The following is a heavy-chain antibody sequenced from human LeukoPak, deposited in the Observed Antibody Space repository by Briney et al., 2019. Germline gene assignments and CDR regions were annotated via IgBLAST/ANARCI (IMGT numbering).Heavy chain of an antibody. Sequence: SVKVSCKASGGTFSSYAISWVRQAPGQGLEWMGRIIPILGIANYAQKFQGRVTITADKSTSTAYMELRSLRSDDTAVYYCATERTGSLVYWGQGTLVTVSS. V-gene: IGHV1-69*04. D-gene: IGHD1-14*01. J-gene: IGHJ4*02. CDR2: IIPILGIA. CDR3: ATERTGSLVY. CDR1: GGTFSSYA.